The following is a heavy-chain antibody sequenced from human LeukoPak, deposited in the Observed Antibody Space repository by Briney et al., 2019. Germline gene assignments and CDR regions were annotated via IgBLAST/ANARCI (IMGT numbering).Heavy chain of an antibody. D-gene: IGHD3-10*01. V-gene: IGHV1-18*04. Sequence: ASVKVSCKASGYTFTGYYMHWVRQAPGQGLEWMGWISAYNGNTNYAQKLQGRVTMTTDTSTSTAYMELRSLRSDDTAVYYCARDSNVLLWFGESPGDYWGQGTLVTVSS. CDR1: GYTFTGYY. CDR3: ARDSNVLLWFGESPGDY. CDR2: ISAYNGNT. J-gene: IGHJ4*02.